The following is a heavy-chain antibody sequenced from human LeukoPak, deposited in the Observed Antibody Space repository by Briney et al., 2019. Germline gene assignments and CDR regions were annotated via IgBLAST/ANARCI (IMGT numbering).Heavy chain of an antibody. Sequence: SQTLPLTCTVSGGSISSGDYYWSWIRQPPGKGLEWIGYIFYSGNTYYNPSLKSRVIISVDTSKNQFSLKQSSVTAADTAVYYCATYDFWGGYWAFDFWGQGTMVTVSS. J-gene: IGHJ3*01. CDR2: IFYSGNT. V-gene: IGHV4-30-4*08. CDR1: GGSISSGDYY. D-gene: IGHD3-3*01. CDR3: ATYDFWGGYWAFDF.